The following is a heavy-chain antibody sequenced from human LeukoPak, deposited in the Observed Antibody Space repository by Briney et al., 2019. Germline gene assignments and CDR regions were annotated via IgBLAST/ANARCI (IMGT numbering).Heavy chain of an antibody. V-gene: IGHV3-13*04. Sequence: GGSLRLSCAASGFTFSNCDMHWVRQATGKGLEWVSAIETDGETHYAGPVKGRFTISREIAKNSLYLQMNSLRAGDTAVYYCARDYSGENVFDIWGQGTTVTVSS. D-gene: IGHD1-26*01. CDR2: IETDGET. CDR1: GFTFSNCD. CDR3: ARDYSGENVFDI. J-gene: IGHJ6*02.